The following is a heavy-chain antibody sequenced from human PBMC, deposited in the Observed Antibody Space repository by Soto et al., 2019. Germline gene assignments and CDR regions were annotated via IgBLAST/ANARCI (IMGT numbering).Heavy chain of an antibody. CDR1: GGSICSYC. V-gene: IGHV4-59*01. Sequence: PSETLSLTCTVSGGSICSYCWSWNRQPPGKGMEWNGYIYNNESTNYNPSHKSRVTISVDTSKNQFSLKLSSVTAADTSVYYCDCSSSDYFYGLDLWGQGTTVTSP. CDR3: DCSSSDYFYGLDL. D-gene: IGHD6-6*01. J-gene: IGHJ6*02. CDR2: IYNNEST.